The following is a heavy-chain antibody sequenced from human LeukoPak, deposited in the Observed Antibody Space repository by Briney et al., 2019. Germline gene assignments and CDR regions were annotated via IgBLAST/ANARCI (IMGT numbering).Heavy chain of an antibody. CDR2: IYTSGST. CDR3: ARDHCSSTSCHHDAFDI. CDR1: GGSISSYY. V-gene: IGHV4-4*07. Sequence: SETLSLTCTVSGGSISSYYWSWIRQPAGKGLEWIGRIYTSGSTNYNPSLKSRVTMSVDTSKNQFSLKLSSVTAADTAVYYCARDHCSSTSCHHDAFDIRGQGTMVTASS. J-gene: IGHJ3*02. D-gene: IGHD2-2*01.